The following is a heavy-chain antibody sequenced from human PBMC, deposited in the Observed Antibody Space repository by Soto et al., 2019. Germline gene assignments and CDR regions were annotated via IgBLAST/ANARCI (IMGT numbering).Heavy chain of an antibody. CDR2: IYYSGST. V-gene: IGHV4-39*01. Sequence: PSETLSLTCAVSGGSISSSNWWSWIRQPPGKGLEWIGSIYYSGSTYYNPSLKSRVTISVDTSKNQFSLKLSSVTAADTAVYYCATGPLGIAAAGGWFDPWGQGTLVTVSS. D-gene: IGHD6-13*01. CDR1: GGSISSSNW. J-gene: IGHJ5*02. CDR3: ATGPLGIAAAGGWFDP.